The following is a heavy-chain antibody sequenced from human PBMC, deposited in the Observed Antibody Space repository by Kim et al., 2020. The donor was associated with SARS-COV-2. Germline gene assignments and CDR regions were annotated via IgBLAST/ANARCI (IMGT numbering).Heavy chain of an antibody. CDR3: ARGVNYAGDY. D-gene: IGHD3-16*01. V-gene: IGHV5-51*01. CDR1: GFTFTSYW. CDR2: IYPTDFDT. J-gene: IGHJ4*02. Sequence: GESLKISCKTSGFTFTSYWIGWVRQRPGKGLEWVGLIYPTDFDTRYNPAFQGQVTISADRSITTAYLQWSNLEASDTAMYYCARGVNYAGDYWGQGTLVTVHS.